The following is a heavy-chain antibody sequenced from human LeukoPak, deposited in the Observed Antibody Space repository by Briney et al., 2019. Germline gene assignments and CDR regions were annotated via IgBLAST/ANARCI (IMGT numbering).Heavy chain of an antibody. D-gene: IGHD1-26*01. CDR1: GGSISRYY. CDR2: IYYSGST. CDR3: ARGGSPHYFDS. V-gene: IGHV4-59*01. J-gene: IGHJ4*02. Sequence: SETLSLTCTVSGGSISRYYWTWIRQPPGKGLEWIGYIYYSGSTNYNPSLKSRLTISMDTSNNQFSLKLNSVTAADTAVYYCARGGSPHYFDSWGQGTLVTVSS.